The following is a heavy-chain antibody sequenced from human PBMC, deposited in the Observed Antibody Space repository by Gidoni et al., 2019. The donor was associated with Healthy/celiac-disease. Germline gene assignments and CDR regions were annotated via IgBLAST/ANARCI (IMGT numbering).Heavy chain of an antibody. CDR2: TYYRSKWYN. V-gene: IGHV6-1*01. CDR1: GDSVSSNSAA. CDR3: ARTGYSLTGGGMDV. Sequence: QVQLQQSGPGLVKPSQTLSLTCAISGDSVSSNSAAWNWLMQSPSRGREWLGRTYYRSKWYNDYAVSGKSRITINPDTSKNQFSLQLNSVTPEDTAVYYCARTGYSLTGGGMDVWGQGTTVTVSS. J-gene: IGHJ6*02. D-gene: IGHD6-13*01.